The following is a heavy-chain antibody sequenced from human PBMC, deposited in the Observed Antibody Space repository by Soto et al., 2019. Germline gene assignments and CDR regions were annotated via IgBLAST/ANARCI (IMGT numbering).Heavy chain of an antibody. CDR3: ARAPPLNGYYYDSSGYYFDY. D-gene: IGHD3-22*01. Sequence: SETLSITCTVSGGSISSYYWSWIRQPPGKGLEWIGYIYYSGSTNYNPSLKSRVTISVDTSKNQFSLKLSSVTAADTAVYYSARAPPLNGYYYDSSGYYFDYWGQGTLVTVSS. CDR2: IYYSGST. J-gene: IGHJ4*02. V-gene: IGHV4-59*01. CDR1: GGSISSYY.